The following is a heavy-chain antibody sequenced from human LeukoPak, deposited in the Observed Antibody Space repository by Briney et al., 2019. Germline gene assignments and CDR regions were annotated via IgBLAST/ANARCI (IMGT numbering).Heavy chain of an antibody. CDR3: ARDNPYMDLDY. CDR2: IKQDGSEK. V-gene: IGHV3-7*01. Sequence: GGSLRLSCVASGFTFRTYAMSWVRQAPGKGLEWVANIKQDGSEKYYVDSVKGRFTISRDNAKNSLYLQMNSLRAEDTAVYYCARDNPYMDLDYWGQGTLVTVSS. J-gene: IGHJ4*02. CDR1: GFTFRTYA. D-gene: IGHD3-16*01.